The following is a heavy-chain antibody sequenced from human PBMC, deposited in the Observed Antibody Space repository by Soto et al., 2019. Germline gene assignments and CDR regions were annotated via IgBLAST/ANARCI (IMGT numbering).Heavy chain of an antibody. CDR3: ARDRHYYDSSGYYNSGVFDY. J-gene: IGHJ4*02. V-gene: IGHV1-69*06. D-gene: IGHD3-22*01. CDR1: GGTFSSYA. Sequence: RASVKVSCKASGGTFSSYAISWVRQAPGQGLEWMGGIIPIFGTANYAQKFQGRVTITADKSTSTAYMELSSLRSEDTAVYYCARDRHYYDSSGYYNSGVFDYWGQGTLVTVSS. CDR2: IIPIFGTA.